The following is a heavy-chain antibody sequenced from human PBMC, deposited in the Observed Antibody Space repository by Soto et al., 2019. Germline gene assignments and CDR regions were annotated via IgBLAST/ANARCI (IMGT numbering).Heavy chain of an antibody. Sequence: QVQLVQSGAEVKKPGSSVKVSCKASGGTFSTYVISWVRQAPGQGLEWMGGIIPVFGTAHYAQKFQGRVTITADESTSTAYMELSSLRSEDTAVYYWARPALEYYYDNNGYSSDYWGQGTLVTVSS. J-gene: IGHJ4*02. V-gene: IGHV1-69*12. D-gene: IGHD3-22*01. CDR3: ARPALEYYYDNNGYSSDY. CDR2: IIPVFGTA. CDR1: GGTFSTYV.